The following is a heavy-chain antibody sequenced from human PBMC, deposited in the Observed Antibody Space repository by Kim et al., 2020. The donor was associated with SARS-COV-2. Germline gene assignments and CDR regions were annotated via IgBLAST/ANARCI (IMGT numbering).Heavy chain of an antibody. CDR2: IYYSGTT. CDR1: SDSISSYY. J-gene: IGHJ5*01. CDR3: ARVEGRGSWHQFDS. V-gene: IGHV4-59*01. D-gene: IGHD6-13*01. Sequence: SETLSLTCTVSSDSISSYYCSWIRQLPGKGLEWIGYIYYSGTTNYNPSLNSRVTISWDTSKNQFSLELTSVTDADTAVYYCARVEGRGSWHQFDS.